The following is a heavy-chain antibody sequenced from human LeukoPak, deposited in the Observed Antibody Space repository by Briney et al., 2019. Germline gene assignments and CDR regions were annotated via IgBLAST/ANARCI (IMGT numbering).Heavy chain of an antibody. V-gene: IGHV3-23*01. CDR3: ANRGYVTYYFDC. CDR1: GFTFSSYA. D-gene: IGHD5-18*01. Sequence: PGGSLRLSCAASGFTFSSYAMTWVRQAPGKGLEWVSVISGSGNTTYYADSVKGRFTISRDNSKNTLYLQMNSLRAEDTAVYYCANRGYVTYYFDCWGQGTLVTVSS. J-gene: IGHJ4*02. CDR2: ISGSGNTT.